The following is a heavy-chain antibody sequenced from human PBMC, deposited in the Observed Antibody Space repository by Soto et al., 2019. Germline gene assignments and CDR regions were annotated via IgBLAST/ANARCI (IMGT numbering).Heavy chain of an antibody. CDR2: IYYSGST. J-gene: IGHJ5*01. CDR1: GGSISSYY. CDR3: AIMDYYDSSGSIFDF. D-gene: IGHD3-22*01. Sequence: SETVSLTCTVSGGSISSYYWSWIRQPPGKGLEWIGYIYYSGSTNYNPSLKSRVTISVDTSKNQFSLKLSSVTAADTAVYYCAIMDYYDSSGSIFDFWGQGTLVTV. V-gene: IGHV4-59*01.